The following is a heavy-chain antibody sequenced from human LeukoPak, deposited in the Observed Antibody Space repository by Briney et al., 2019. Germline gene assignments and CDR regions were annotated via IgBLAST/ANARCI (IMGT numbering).Heavy chain of an antibody. V-gene: IGHV3-33*08. Sequence: GGSLRLSCAASGFTFSNFGIHWVRQAPGKGLEWVAGVWFGESSQSYPDAVKGRFTISRDNAKNTLYLQMNTLRVEDTAVYYCTRDLMDYDVSTGLHHYYMDVWGQGTTVTVSS. D-gene: IGHD3-9*01. CDR2: VWFGESSQ. CDR1: GFTFSNFG. CDR3: TRDLMDYDVSTGLHHYYMDV. J-gene: IGHJ6*02.